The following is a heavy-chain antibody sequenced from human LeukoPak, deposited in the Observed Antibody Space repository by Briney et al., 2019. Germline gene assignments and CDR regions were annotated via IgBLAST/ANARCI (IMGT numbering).Heavy chain of an antibody. V-gene: IGHV1-46*04. D-gene: IGHD4-17*01. CDR2: INPSGGST. Sequence: ASVKVSCKASGYTFISFYVHWVRQAPGQGREWMGMINPSGGSTTYAQNLQGRVTMTRDTSTSTVYVELSSLRSEDTAVYYCARATADSSRNLRQWRQGTLVTVSS. CDR3: ARATADSSRNLRQ. CDR1: GYTFISFY. J-gene: IGHJ4*02.